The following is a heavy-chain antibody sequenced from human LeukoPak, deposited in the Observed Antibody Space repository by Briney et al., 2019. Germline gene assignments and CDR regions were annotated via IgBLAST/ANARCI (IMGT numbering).Heavy chain of an antibody. V-gene: IGHV3-43*02. D-gene: IGHD5-12*01. CDR1: GFIFGDYA. J-gene: IGHJ6*02. CDR3: TKGRVATVGGAKYAMDV. Sequence: GGSLRLSCAASGFIFGDYAMHWVRQAPGKGLEWVSLITGDGAGTYYEDSVRGRFTISGDNSKNSLYLIMNSLRTEDTALYYCTKGRVATVGGAKYAMDVWGQGTTVTVSS. CDR2: ITGDGAGT.